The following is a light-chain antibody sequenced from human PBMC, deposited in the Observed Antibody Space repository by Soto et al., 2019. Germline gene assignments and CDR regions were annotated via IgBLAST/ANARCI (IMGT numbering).Light chain of an antibody. CDR2: EVS. V-gene: IGLV2-8*01. J-gene: IGLJ2*01. CDR1: SSDVGGYNY. CDR3: SSYAGSNNV. Sequence: QSALTQPPSASGSPGQSVTISCTGTSSDVGGYNYVSWYQQYPGKAPKLMIYEVSKRPSGVPDRFSGSKSGNTASLTVSGLQAEDEADYYCSSYAGSNNVFGGGTKLPVL.